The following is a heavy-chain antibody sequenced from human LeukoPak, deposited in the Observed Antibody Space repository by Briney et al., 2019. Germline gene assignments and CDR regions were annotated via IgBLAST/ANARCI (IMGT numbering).Heavy chain of an antibody. J-gene: IGHJ4*02. Sequence: SQTLSLTCSVSGGSISSSNYYWSWIRQPAGQGLEWIGRIYTSESTNYNPSLKSRVTISVDTSRNQFSLKLSSVTAADTAVYYCARGLWFGDENPPYFDYWGQGILVTVSS. V-gene: IGHV4-61*02. CDR3: ARGLWFGDENPPYFDY. CDR2: IYTSEST. CDR1: GGSISSSNYY. D-gene: IGHD3-10*01.